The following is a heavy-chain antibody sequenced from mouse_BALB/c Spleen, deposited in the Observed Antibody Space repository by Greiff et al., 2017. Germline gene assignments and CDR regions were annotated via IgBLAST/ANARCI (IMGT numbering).Heavy chain of an antibody. CDR3: ARSAVMDY. D-gene: IGHD3-3*01. CDR1: GYAFTNYL. V-gene: IGHV1-54*03. Sequence: QVQLQQSGAELVRPGTSVKVSCKASGYAFTNYLIEWVKQRPGQGLEWIGVINPGSGGTNYNEKFKGKATLTADKSSSTAYMQLSSLTSDDSAVYFCARSAVMDYWGQGTSVTVSS. J-gene: IGHJ4*01. CDR2: INPGSGGT.